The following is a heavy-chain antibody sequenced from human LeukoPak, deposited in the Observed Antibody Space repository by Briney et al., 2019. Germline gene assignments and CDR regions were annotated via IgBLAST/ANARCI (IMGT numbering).Heavy chain of an antibody. Sequence: SLKVSPTASLGTFSTYAISCGRQAPGQGLEWMGRIIPIFGTANYAQKFQGRVTITTDESTSTASMELSSLRSEDTAVCYCARVEITMVRGVIIGLIDIWGQGTMVTVSS. CDR1: LGTFSTYA. CDR2: IIPIFGTA. CDR3: ARVEITMVRGVIIGLIDI. D-gene: IGHD3-10*01. J-gene: IGHJ3*02. V-gene: IGHV1-69*05.